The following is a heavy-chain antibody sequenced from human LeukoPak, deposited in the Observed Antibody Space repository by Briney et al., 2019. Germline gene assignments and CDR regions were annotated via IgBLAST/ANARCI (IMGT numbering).Heavy chain of an antibody. CDR2: IYYSGNT. CDR1: GGSISSSSYY. Sequence: SETLSLTCIVSGGSISSSSYYWGWIRQPPGKGLEWIGSIYYSGNTYYNPSLKSRVTISVDTSKNQFSLKLSSVTAADTAVYYCATIVVVPAASWYFDLWGRGTLVTVSS. J-gene: IGHJ2*01. D-gene: IGHD2-2*01. CDR3: ATIVVVPAASWYFDL. V-gene: IGHV4-39*01.